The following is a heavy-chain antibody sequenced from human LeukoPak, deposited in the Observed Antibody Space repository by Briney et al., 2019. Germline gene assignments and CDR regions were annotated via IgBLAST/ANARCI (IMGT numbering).Heavy chain of an antibody. Sequence: NSSETLSLTCTVSGGSISSSSYYWGWIRQPPGKGLEWIGSIYYSGSTYYNPSLKSRVTISVDTSKNQFSLKLSSVTAADTAVYYCARRRVGYCSGGSCYRIDYWGQGTLVTVSS. J-gene: IGHJ4*02. CDR1: GGSISSSSYY. V-gene: IGHV4-39*07. CDR2: IYYSGST. D-gene: IGHD2-15*01. CDR3: ARRRVGYCSGGSCYRIDY.